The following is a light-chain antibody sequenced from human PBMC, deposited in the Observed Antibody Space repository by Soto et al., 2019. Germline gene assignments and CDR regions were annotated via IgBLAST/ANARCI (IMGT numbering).Light chain of an antibody. J-gene: IGKJ1*01. CDR1: QTISSW. V-gene: IGKV1-5*03. CDR2: KAS. CDR3: QHYNSYSEA. Sequence: DIQMTQSPSTLSGSVGDRVTITCRASQTISSWLVWYQQKPGKAPKLLIYKASTLKSGVPSRFRGSGSGTEFTLTISSLQPDDFATYYCQHYNSYSEAFGQGTKVDIK.